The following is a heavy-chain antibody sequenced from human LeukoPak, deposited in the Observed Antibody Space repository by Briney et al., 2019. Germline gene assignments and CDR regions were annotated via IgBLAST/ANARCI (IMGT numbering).Heavy chain of an antibody. J-gene: IGHJ4*02. CDR2: IWYDASNK. CDR3: ARWGNNKILDY. D-gene: IGHD1/OR15-1a*01. CDR1: GFSFGSYG. V-gene: IGHV3-33*01. Sequence: GGSLRLSCVASGFSFGSYGMHWVRQAPGRGLEWVAVIWYDASNKYYADSVKGRFTISRDNSKNTLALQMNSLRAEDTAVYYCARWGNNKILDYWGQGTLVTVSS.